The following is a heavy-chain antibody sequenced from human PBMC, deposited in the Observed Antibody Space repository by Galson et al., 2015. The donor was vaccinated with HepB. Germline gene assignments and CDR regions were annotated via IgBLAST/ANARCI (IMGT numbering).Heavy chain of an antibody. V-gene: IGHV3-23*01. CDR3: ARDFFGSGAISPTDY. CDR1: GFTFTNYA. D-gene: IGHD2/OR15-2a*01. Sequence: SLRLSCAASGFTFTNYAMHWVRQAPEKGLEWVSAITASGGSTYYADSVKGRFTVSRDNSKNTLYLHMNSLRAEDTALYYCARDFFGSGAISPTDYWGQGIHVTVSS. J-gene: IGHJ4*02. CDR2: ITASGGST.